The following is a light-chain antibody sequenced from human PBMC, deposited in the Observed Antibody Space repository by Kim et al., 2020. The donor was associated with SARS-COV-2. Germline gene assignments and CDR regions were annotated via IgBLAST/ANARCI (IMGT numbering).Light chain of an antibody. J-gene: IGLJ3*02. CDR3: QTWDSDSRV. CDR2: VHSDGSY. V-gene: IGLV4-69*01. CDR1: SGLNRYA. Sequence: QPVLTQSPSASASLGASVKLTCTLSSGLNRYAIAWHQQQPDKGPRFLMKVHSDGSYYKGDGIPARFSGSTSGTERYLTISSLQSDDAAVYYCQTWDSDSRVFGGGTQLTVL.